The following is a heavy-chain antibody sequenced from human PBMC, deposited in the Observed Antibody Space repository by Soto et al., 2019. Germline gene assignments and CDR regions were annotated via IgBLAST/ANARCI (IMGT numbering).Heavy chain of an antibody. Sequence: ASVKVSCKASGYTFTSYGISWERQAPGQGLEWMGWISAYNGNTNYAQKLQGRVTMTTDTSTSTAYMELRSLRSDDTAVYYCARTIVDIVATIFGMDVWGQGTTVTVSS. CDR1: GYTFTSYG. D-gene: IGHD5-12*01. V-gene: IGHV1-18*01. CDR3: ARTIVDIVATIFGMDV. CDR2: ISAYNGNT. J-gene: IGHJ6*02.